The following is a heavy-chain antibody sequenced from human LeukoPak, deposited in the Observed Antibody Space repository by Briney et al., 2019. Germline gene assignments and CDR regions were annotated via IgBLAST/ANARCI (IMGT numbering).Heavy chain of an antibody. CDR3: ASNWGGDEYYFDY. J-gene: IGHJ4*02. Sequence: SETLSLTCTVSGGSIRSSSYYWGWIRQPPGKGLEWIASIYYSGSTYYNPSLKSRVTISVDTSKNQFSLRLSSVTAADTAVYYCASNWGGDEYYFDYWGQGSLVTVS. CDR1: GGSIRSSSYY. D-gene: IGHD7-27*01. CDR2: IYYSGST. V-gene: IGHV4-39*01.